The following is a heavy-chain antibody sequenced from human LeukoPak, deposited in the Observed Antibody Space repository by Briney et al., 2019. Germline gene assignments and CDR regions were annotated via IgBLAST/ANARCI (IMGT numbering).Heavy chain of an antibody. Sequence: GESLKISCKASGYSFTSYWIGWVRQMPGKGLEWMGVPYPADSRTTYSPSFQGQVTITADKSISTAYLQWSSLKASDTAMYYCTRQGRYWGQGTLVTVSS. CDR2: PYPADSRT. CDR1: GYSFTSYW. V-gene: IGHV5-51*01. CDR3: TRQGRY. J-gene: IGHJ4*02.